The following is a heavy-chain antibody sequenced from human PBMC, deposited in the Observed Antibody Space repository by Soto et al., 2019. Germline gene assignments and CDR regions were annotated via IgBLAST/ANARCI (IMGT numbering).Heavy chain of an antibody. CDR3: ANSRNYDILTGYYYYYYGMDV. CDR1: GFTFSSYA. Sequence: GGSLRLSCAASGFTFSSYAMSWVRQAPGKGLEWVSAISGSGGSTYYADSVKGRFTISRDNSKNTLYLQMNSLRAEDTAVYYCANSRNYDILTGYYYYYYGMDVWGQGTTVTVSS. J-gene: IGHJ6*02. V-gene: IGHV3-23*01. CDR2: ISGSGGST. D-gene: IGHD3-9*01.